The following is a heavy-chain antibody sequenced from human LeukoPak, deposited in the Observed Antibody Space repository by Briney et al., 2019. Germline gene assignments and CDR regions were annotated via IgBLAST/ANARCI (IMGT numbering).Heavy chain of an antibody. J-gene: IGHJ4*02. CDR3: ATLDSSGYWNY. CDR2: MNPNSGNT. Sequence: ASVKVSCKASGYTFTSYDINWVRQATGQGLEWMGWMNPNSGNTGYAQKFQGRVTMTEDTSTDTAYMELSSLRSEDTAVYYCATLDSSGYWNYWGQGTLVTVSS. D-gene: IGHD3-22*01. CDR1: GYTFTSYD. V-gene: IGHV1-8*01.